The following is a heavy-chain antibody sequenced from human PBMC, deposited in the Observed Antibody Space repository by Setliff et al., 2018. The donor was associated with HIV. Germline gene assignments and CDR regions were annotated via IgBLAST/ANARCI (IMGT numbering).Heavy chain of an antibody. J-gene: IGHJ4*02. D-gene: IGHD3-16*02. CDR2: INTNTGNP. V-gene: IGHV7-4-1*02. Sequence: VASVKVSCKASGYTFTSFYMHWVRQAPGQGLEWMGWINTNTGNPTYAQGFTGRFVFSLDTSVSTAYLQISSLKAEDTAVYYCARLNDDYVWGSYRSYYFDYWGQGTLVTVSS. CDR1: GYTFTSFY. CDR3: ARLNDDYVWGSYRSYYFDY.